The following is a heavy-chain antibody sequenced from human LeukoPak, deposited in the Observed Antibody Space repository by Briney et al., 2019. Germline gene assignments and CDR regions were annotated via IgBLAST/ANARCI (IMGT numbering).Heavy chain of an antibody. CDR2: INHSGST. D-gene: IGHD3-10*01. V-gene: IGHV4-34*01. J-gene: IGHJ6*03. Sequence: SETLSLTCAVYGGSFSGYYWSWIRQPPGKGLEWIGEINHSGSTYYNPSLKSRVTISVDTSKNQFSLKLSSVTAADTAVYYCARSRVYGSGSYRTPRNYYMDVWGKGTTVTVSS. CDR1: GGSFSGYY. CDR3: ARSRVYGSGSYRTPRNYYMDV.